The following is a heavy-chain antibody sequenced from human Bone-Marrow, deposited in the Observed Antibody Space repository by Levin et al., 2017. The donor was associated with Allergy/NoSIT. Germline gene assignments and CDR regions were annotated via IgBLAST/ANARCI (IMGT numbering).Heavy chain of an antibody. CDR3: AHSPPDFWPASFDS. CDR2: IYWNDET. D-gene: IGHD3-3*01. J-gene: IGHJ5*01. CDR1: GFSLTTSAVG. Sequence: SGPTLVKPTQTLTLTCNFSGFSLTTSAVGVGWIRQPPGRALEWLGLIYWNDETRYSPSLKTRLTITKDTSKNQVVLTMTNMDPADTGTYYCAHSPPDFWPASFDSWGQGTLVTVSS. V-gene: IGHV2-5*01.